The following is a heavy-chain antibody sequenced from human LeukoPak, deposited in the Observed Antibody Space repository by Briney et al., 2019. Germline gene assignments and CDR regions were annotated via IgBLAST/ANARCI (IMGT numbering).Heavy chain of an antibody. V-gene: IGHV1-69*04. Sequence: SVKVSCKASGGTFSSYAISWVRQAPGQGLEWMGRIIPILGIANYAQKFQGRVTITADKSTSTAYMELSSLRSEDTAVYYCARAGRYSYGYLRYYYYGMDVWGQGTTVTVSS. CDR1: GGTFSSYA. D-gene: IGHD5-18*01. J-gene: IGHJ6*02. CDR2: IIPILGIA. CDR3: ARAGRYSYGYLRYYYYGMDV.